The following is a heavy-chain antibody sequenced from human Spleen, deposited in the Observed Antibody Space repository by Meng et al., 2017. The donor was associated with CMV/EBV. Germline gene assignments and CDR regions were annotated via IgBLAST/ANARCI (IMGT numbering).Heavy chain of an antibody. V-gene: IGHV3-23*01. CDR3: AKGAVNWDMIFHS. J-gene: IGHJ4*02. D-gene: IGHD3/OR15-3a*01. Sequence: EVQLLESXXGXVXXGGXLRLSCASSGFTFNSYAMSWVRQAPGKGLEWISAIRGSFHSIYPDSTYYAESVKGRFTISRDDSKNTLYLQMDGLRVDDTAVYYCAKGAVNWDMIFHSWGQGTLVTVSS. CDR1: GFTFNSYA. CDR2: IRGSFHSIYPDST.